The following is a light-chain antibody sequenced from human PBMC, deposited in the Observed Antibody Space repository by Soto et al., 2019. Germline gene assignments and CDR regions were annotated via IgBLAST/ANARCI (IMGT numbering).Light chain of an antibody. CDR3: QQYNSFSLT. J-gene: IGKJ4*01. CDR2: KTS. CDR1: QTISSW. V-gene: IGKV1-5*03. Sequence: MTQSPSTLSASVGDRVTITCRASQTISSWLAWYQQKPGKAPKLLIYKTSNLQSGVPSRFSGSGSGTEFSLTISSLQPDDFATYYCQQYNSFSLTFGGGTKVDIK.